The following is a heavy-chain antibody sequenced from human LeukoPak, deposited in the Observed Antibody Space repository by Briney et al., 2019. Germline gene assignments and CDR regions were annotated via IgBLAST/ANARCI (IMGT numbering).Heavy chain of an antibody. J-gene: IGHJ5*02. CDR2: ISWNSGSI. CDR1: GFTFDDYA. CDR3: ARVLSGSWDWFDP. D-gene: IGHD3-22*01. Sequence: GGSLRLSCAASGFTFDDYAMHWVRQAPGKGLEWVSGISWNSGSIGYADSVKGRFTISRDNAKNTVYLQMNSLRAEDTAVYYCARVLSGSWDWFDPWGQGTLVTVSS. V-gene: IGHV3-9*01.